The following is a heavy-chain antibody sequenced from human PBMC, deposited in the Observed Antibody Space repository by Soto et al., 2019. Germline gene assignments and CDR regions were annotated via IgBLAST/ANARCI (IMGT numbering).Heavy chain of an antibody. Sequence: SETLSLTCAVYRGSCSDHFWTRIRQSPGKGLEWIGDINHRGSTSYNPSLKSRVTISLDTSKNQFSLSLSSGTAADTAVYYCARILVGAFAFSSRGDP. CDR3: ARILVGAFAFSSRGDP. D-gene: IGHD1-26*01. CDR1: RGSCSDHF. J-gene: IGHJ5*02. V-gene: IGHV4-34*01. CDR2: INHRGST.